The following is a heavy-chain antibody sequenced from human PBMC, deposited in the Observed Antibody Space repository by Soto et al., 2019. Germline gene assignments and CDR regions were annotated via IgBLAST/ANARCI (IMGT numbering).Heavy chain of an antibody. V-gene: IGHV1-46*01. CDR1: RYTFTSYY. D-gene: IGHD2-15*01. Sequence: ASVKVSCTASRYTFTSYYMHSVRQAPGQGPEWTGIINPSGGSTSYAQKFQGRVTMTRDTSTGTVYMELSSLRSEDTAVYYCARSYRRYCSGGSCYSYYYYYMDVWGKGTTVTVSS. CDR2: INPSGGST. J-gene: IGHJ6*03. CDR3: ARSYRRYCSGGSCYSYYYYYMDV.